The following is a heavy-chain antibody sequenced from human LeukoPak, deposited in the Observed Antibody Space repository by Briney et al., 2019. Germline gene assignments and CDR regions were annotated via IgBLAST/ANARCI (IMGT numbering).Heavy chain of an antibody. CDR3: ARGRSGGYGLDY. D-gene: IGHD5-12*01. CDR2: INHSGST. V-gene: IGHV4-34*01. Sequence: PETLSLTCAVYGGSFSGYYWSWIRQPPGKGLGWIGEINHSGSTNYNPSLKSRVTISVDTSKNQFSLKLSSVTAADTAVYYCARGRSGGYGLDYWGQGTLVTVSS. J-gene: IGHJ4*02. CDR1: GGSFSGYY.